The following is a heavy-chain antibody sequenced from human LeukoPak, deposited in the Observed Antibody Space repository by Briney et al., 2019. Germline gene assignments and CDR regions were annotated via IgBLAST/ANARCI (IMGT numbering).Heavy chain of an antibody. CDR1: GGSITGDY. Sequence: SETLSLTCTVSGGSITGDYWTWIRQFPGKGLEWIGYIYYTGSSSYNPSLTSRVTISVEMSKNQFSLKLSFVTAADTAVYYCARLSDERWFDPGGQGTLVTVSS. V-gene: IGHV4-59*01. J-gene: IGHJ5*02. CDR3: ARLSDERWFDP. CDR2: IYYTGSS.